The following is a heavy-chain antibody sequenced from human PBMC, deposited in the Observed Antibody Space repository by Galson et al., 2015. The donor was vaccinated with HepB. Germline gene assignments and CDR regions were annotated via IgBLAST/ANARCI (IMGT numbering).Heavy chain of an antibody. J-gene: IGHJ4*02. V-gene: IGHV3-7*01. D-gene: IGHD2-15*01. CDR1: GLTFSNYW. Sequence: LRLSCAASGLTFSNYWMTWVRQAPGKGLEWVANINEDGSQKSYGDSVKGRSTISRDNGKNSLYLQMNGLRVEDTAVYYCARFARIPDHWGQGTLVTVSS. CDR3: ARFARIPDH. CDR2: INEDGSQK.